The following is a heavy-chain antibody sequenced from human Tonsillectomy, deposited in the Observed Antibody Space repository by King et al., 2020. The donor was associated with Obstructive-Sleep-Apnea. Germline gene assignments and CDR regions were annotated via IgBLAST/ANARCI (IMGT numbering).Heavy chain of an antibody. CDR2: IIGSGGST. CDR1: GFTFSSYS. V-gene: IGHV3-23*04. J-gene: IGHJ5*02. D-gene: IGHD6-13*01. Sequence: VQLVESGGGLVQPGGSLRLSCAASGFTFSSYSMSWVRQAPGKGLEWVSPIIGSGGSTYYADSVKGRFTISRDNSKNTPYLQMNSLRAEDTAVYYCAKDQGRDSSGWYSTKINWFDPWGQGTLVTVSS. CDR3: AKDQGRDSSGWYSTKINWFDP.